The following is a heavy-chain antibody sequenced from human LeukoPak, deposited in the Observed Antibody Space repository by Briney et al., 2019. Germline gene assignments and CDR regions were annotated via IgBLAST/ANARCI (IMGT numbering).Heavy chain of an antibody. CDR2: ISGGGSST. CDR3: AKGIASPGPYFFS. J-gene: IGHJ4*02. Sequence: GGSLRLSCAASGFTFSSYAMSWVRQAPGKGLEWVSAISGGGSSTYYADSVKGRFTISRDNSKNTLYLQMNSLRAEDTAIYYCAKGIASPGPYFFSWGQGTLVSASS. CDR1: GFTFSSYA. D-gene: IGHD3-3*02. V-gene: IGHV3-23*01.